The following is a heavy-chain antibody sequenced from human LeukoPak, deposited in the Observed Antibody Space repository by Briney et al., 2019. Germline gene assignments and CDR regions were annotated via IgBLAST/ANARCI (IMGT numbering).Heavy chain of an antibody. CDR1: GFIVSGDF. V-gene: IGHV3-21*01. CDR2: ISSSSSYI. J-gene: IGHJ3*02. CDR3: ARAFVLAYCGGDCYSVDAFDI. D-gene: IGHD2-21*02. Sequence: PGGSLRLSCAASGFIVSGDFMSWVRQAPGKGLEWVSSISSSSSYIYYADSVKGRFTISRDNAKNSLYLQMNSLRAEDTAVYYCARAFVLAYCGGDCYSVDAFDIWGQGTMVTVSS.